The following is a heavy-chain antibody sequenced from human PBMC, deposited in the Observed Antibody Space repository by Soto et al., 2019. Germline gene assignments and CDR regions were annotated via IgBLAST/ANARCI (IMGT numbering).Heavy chain of an antibody. V-gene: IGHV1-24*01. CDR3: ATDRASPLANYYYYMDV. CDR1: GYTLTELS. D-gene: IGHD3-3*02. J-gene: IGHJ6*03. Sequence: GASVKVSCKDSGYTLTELSMHWVRQAQRKGIEWMGGFDPEDGETIYAQKFQGRVTMTEDTSTDTAYMELSSLRSEDTAVYYCATDRASPLANYYYYMDVWGKGTTVTVSS. CDR2: FDPEDGET.